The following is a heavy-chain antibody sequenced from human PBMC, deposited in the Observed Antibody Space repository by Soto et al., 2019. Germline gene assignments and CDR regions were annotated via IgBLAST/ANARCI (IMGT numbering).Heavy chain of an antibody. D-gene: IGHD4-17*01. CDR1: GFTFSSYG. J-gene: IGHJ5*02. Sequence: QVQLVESGGGVVQPGRSLRLSCAASGFTFSSYGMHWVRQAPGKGLEWVAGIWYDGSKKYSADSVKGQFTISRDNSKNTLYLQMNSLRAEDTAVYYCARDRNDYGDHWNWFDPLVQGTLVTVSS. CDR3: ARDRNDYGDHWNWFDP. CDR2: IWYDGSKK. V-gene: IGHV3-33*01.